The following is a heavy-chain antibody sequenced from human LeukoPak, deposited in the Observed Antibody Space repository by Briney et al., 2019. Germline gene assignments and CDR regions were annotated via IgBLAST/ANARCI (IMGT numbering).Heavy chain of an antibody. CDR2: IYYTVDT. V-gene: IGHV4-59*01. CDR3: ARGRNYYDSSGYPHPVIDI. J-gene: IGHJ3*02. CDR1: GASISSFY. Sequence: SETLSLTCTVSGASISSFYWTWIRQPPGKGLEWIGYIYYTVDTNYNPSLKSRVSMSEDTSKNQSSLRLSSVTAADTAVYFCARGRNYYDSSGYPHPVIDIWGQGTVVSVSS. D-gene: IGHD3-22*01.